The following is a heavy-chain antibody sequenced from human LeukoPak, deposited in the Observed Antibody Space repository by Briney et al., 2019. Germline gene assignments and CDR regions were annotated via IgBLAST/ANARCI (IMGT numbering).Heavy chain of an antibody. J-gene: IGHJ3*02. V-gene: IGHV3-30*01. Sequence: GGSLRLSCAASGFTFNTYAIHWVRQAPGKGLEWVAVMSYDGSNKYNADSVKGRFTISRDNSKNTLYLQMNSLRAEDTAVYYCARDPWVGPPMGGAFDIWGQGTMVTVSS. CDR2: MSYDGSNK. CDR3: ARDPWVGPPMGGAFDI. D-gene: IGHD1-26*01. CDR1: GFTFNTYA.